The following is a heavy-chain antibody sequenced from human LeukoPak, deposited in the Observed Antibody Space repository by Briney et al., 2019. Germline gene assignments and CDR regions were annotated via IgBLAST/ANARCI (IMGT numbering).Heavy chain of an antibody. CDR2: IYTSGST. V-gene: IGHV4-4*07. J-gene: IGHJ3*02. D-gene: IGHD5-12*01. Sequence: SETLSLTCTVAGRSISSYYRSWIRQPDRKGLEWNGRIYTSGSTNDNRYLKSRVTIAVDKSRNQFYLKLSSVTGAETAVYYWARAVSRLGLRIAFDIWGQGTMVTVSS. CDR3: ARAVSRLGLRIAFDI. CDR1: GRSISSYY.